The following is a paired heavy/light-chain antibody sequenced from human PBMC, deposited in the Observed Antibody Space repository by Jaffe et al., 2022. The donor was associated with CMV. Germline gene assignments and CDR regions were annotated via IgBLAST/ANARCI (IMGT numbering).Light chain of an antibody. J-gene: IGKJ1*01. CDR1: QGISNY. CDR2: AAS. CDR3: QQYKSYPWT. Sequence: DIQMTQSPSSLSASVGDRVTITCRASQGISNYLAWFQQKPGKAPKSLIYAASSLQSGVPSKFSGSGSGTDFTLTISSLQPEDFATYYCQQYKSYPWTFGQGTKVEIK. V-gene: IGKV1-16*02.
Heavy chain of an antibody. Sequence: QVQLVESGGGVVQPGRSLRLSCAASGFTFSSYGLHWVRQAPGKGLEWVAVIAYDGGNKYYADSVKGRFTISRDNSKNTLFLQMNSLRADDTALYYCAKEIYYDSSAYPDYWGQGTQVTVSS. CDR1: GFTFSSYG. D-gene: IGHD3-22*01. V-gene: IGHV3-30*18. J-gene: IGHJ4*02. CDR2: IAYDGGNK. CDR3: AKEIYYDSSAYPDY.